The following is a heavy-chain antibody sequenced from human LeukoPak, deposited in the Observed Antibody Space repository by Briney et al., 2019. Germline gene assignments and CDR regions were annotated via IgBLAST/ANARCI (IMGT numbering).Heavy chain of an antibody. Sequence: PSETLSLTCTVSGGSISSSSYYWGWIRQPPGKGLEWIGSIYYSGSTYYNPSLKSQVTISVDTSKNQFSLNLRSVTAADTAVYYCARRRYYDGSGYLEWGQGTLLSVSS. J-gene: IGHJ1*01. CDR3: ARRRYYDGSGYLE. CDR2: IYYSGST. CDR1: GGSISSSSYY. D-gene: IGHD3-22*01. V-gene: IGHV4-39*01.